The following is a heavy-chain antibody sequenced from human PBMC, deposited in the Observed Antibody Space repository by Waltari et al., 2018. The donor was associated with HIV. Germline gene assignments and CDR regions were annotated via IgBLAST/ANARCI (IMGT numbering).Heavy chain of an antibody. CDR2: IWHDGSSQ. J-gene: IGHJ2*01. Sequence: QVELVESGGGVVQPGRSLRLSCAASGFTYSYYGMHWVRQAPGKGRGGVAAIWHDGSSQYYADSVKGRFTISRDNSRNTLGLQMNSLRAEDTAVYYCARDLQSSYFDLWGRGTLVTVSS. CDR1: GFTYSYYG. CDR3: ARDLQSSYFDL. V-gene: IGHV3-33*01.